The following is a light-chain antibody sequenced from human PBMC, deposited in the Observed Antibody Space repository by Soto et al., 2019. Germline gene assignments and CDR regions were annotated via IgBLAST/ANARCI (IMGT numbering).Light chain of an antibody. CDR3: KRYNSYSPTCT. Sequence: DIQITQSPSTLSASVGDRVTITCRASQSISSWLAWYQQKPGKAPKLLNYDASSWERGVPSRFSGSGSGTEFTLTISTLQPNDFASYYCKRYNSYSPTCTCGQGTKV. CDR1: QSISSW. V-gene: IGKV1-5*01. J-gene: IGKJ1*01. CDR2: DAS.